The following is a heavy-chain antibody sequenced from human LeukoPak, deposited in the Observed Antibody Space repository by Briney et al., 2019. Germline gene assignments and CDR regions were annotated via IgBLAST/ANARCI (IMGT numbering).Heavy chain of an antibody. CDR3: ARDNPDGYCSGGSCFWFDP. V-gene: IGHV1-69*13. D-gene: IGHD2-15*01. Sequence: SVKVSCKASGGTFSSYAISWVRQAPGQGLEWMGGIIPIFGIANYAQKFQGRVTITADESTSTADMELSSLRSEDTAVYYCARDNPDGYCSGGSCFWFDPCGQGSLVTVSS. J-gene: IGHJ5*02. CDR2: IIPIFGIA. CDR1: GGTFSSYA.